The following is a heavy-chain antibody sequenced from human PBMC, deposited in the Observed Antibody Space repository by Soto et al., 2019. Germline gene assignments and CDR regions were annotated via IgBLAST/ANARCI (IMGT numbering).Heavy chain of an antibody. J-gene: IGHJ6*02. CDR2: ISGKNGNT. D-gene: IGHD2-15*01. CDR1: GYTFISHG. V-gene: IGHV1-18*04. Sequence: QVQLVQSGVEVKKPGASVKVSCKASGYTFISHGISWVRQAPGQGLEWMGWISGKNGNTNYAQKRQGRVTLTTNTSTNTAYMELRSLRSDDTAVYYCARVSSSIVVVPDYGMDVWGQGTTVTVSS. CDR3: ARVSSSIVVVPDYGMDV.